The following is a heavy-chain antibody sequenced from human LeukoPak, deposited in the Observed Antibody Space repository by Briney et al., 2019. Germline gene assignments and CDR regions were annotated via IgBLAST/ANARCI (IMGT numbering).Heavy chain of an antibody. CDR3: ARQLRRDGYKTFDY. Sequence: SETLSLTCIVSGGSISSYYWSWIRQPPGKGLEWIGYIYYSGSTNYNPSLKSRVTISVDTSKNQFSLKLSSVTAADTAVYYCARQLRRDGYKTFDYWGQGTLVTVSS. D-gene: IGHD5-24*01. V-gene: IGHV4-59*08. J-gene: IGHJ4*02. CDR1: GGSISSYY. CDR2: IYYSGST.